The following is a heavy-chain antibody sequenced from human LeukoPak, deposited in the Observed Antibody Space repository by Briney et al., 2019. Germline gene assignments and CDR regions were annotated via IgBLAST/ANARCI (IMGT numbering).Heavy chain of an antibody. D-gene: IGHD3-22*01. CDR3: ARGGYYDSSAYINAPDY. V-gene: IGHV3-20*04. CDR2: INWNGGST. Sequence: GGSLRLSCAASGFTFDDYGMSWVRQFPGKGLAGVSSINWNGGSTRYADSVKGRFTISRDHARNSLYLQMNSLRAEDTALYYCARGGYYDSSAYINAPDYWGQGTLVTVST. J-gene: IGHJ4*02. CDR1: GFTFDDYG.